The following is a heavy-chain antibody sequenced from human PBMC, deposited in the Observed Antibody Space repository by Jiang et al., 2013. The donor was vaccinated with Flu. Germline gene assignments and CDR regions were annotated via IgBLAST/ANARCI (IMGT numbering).Heavy chain of an antibody. CDR1: GFSLTTNTVC. CDR2: IYGNGDP. V-gene: IGHV2-5*01. CDR3: AHRSTNTMVDF. Sequence: TLTLTCTFSGFSLTTNTVCVGWVRQPPGKALEWLAFIYGNGDPRYSPSLRTRLNISKDTSKNQVVLTVTNMGPADTATYYCAHRSTNTMVDFWGQGTLVTVSS. J-gene: IGHJ4*02. D-gene: IGHD5/OR15-5a*01.